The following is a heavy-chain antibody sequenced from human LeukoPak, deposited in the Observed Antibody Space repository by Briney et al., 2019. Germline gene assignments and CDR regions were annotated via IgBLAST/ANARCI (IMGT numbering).Heavy chain of an antibody. CDR1: GFTFSSYW. D-gene: IGHD3-22*01. CDR2: ISGSGGST. V-gene: IGHV3-23*01. J-gene: IGHJ3*02. CDR3: AKEGQGQYDSSGYYSDDAFDI. Sequence: GGSLRLSCAASGFTFSSYWMSWVRQAPGKGREWVSAISGSGGSTYYADSVKGRFTISRDNSKNTLYLQVNSLRDEDKAVYYCAKEGQGQYDSSGYYSDDAFDIWGQGTMVTVSS.